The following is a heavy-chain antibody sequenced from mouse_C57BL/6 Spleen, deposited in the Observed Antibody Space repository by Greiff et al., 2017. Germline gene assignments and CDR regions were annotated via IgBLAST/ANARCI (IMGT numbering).Heavy chain of an antibody. CDR2: IHPNSGST. V-gene: IGHV1-64*01. J-gene: IGHJ3*01. CDR1: GYTFTSYW. D-gene: IGHD2-3*01. Sequence: QVQLQQSGAELVKPGASVKLSCKASGYTFTSYWMHWVKQRPGQGLEWIGMIHPNSGSTNYNEKFKSKATLTVDKSSSTAYMQLSSLTSEDSAVYYCAEFDGYYDAYWGQGTLVTVSA. CDR3: AEFDGYYDAY.